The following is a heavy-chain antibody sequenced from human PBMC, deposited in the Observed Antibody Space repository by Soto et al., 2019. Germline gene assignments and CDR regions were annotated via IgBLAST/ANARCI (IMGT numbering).Heavy chain of an antibody. V-gene: IGHV2-5*02. D-gene: IGHD4-17*01. CDR3: AKRRSRGEFHH. CDR1: GFSLSTTGVG. CDR2: FYWDDDK. J-gene: IGHJ1*01. Sequence: QITLKESGPTLVKPTQTVTLTCTFSGFSLSTTGVGVGWIRQPPGKALEWLALFYWDDDKHYSPSLKSRLTITKDTSKNQVVLTMTNMDPVDTATYYCAKRRSRGEFHHWGQGTLVTVSS.